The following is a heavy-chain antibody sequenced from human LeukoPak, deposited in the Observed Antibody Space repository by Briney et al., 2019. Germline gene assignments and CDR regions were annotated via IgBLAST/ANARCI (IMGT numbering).Heavy chain of an antibody. CDR2: MNPKSGDR. CDR3: ARTTSFTASGYDY. CDR1: GYTFTSYH. J-gene: IGHJ4*02. Sequence: ASVKVSCKTSGYTFTSYHINWVRQATGQGLEWMGWMNPKSGDRGYAQKLQGRLSITRDTSISTVYMELSSLRSEDTAVYFCARTTSFTASGYDYWGQGTLVAVSS. D-gene: IGHD6-25*01. V-gene: IGHV1-8*03.